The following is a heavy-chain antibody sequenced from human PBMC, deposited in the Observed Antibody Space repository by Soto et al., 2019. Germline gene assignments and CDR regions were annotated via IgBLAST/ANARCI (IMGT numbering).Heavy chain of an antibody. CDR3: ARGGYYYDTRDAFDI. Sequence: PGGSLRLSCAASGFTFSSYEMNWVRRAPGKGLEWVSYISSSGSTIYYADSVKGRFTISRDNAKNSLYLQMNSLRAEDTAVYYCARGGYYYDTRDAFDIWGQGTMVTVSS. CDR1: GFTFSSYE. V-gene: IGHV3-48*03. D-gene: IGHD3-22*01. J-gene: IGHJ3*02. CDR2: ISSSGSTI.